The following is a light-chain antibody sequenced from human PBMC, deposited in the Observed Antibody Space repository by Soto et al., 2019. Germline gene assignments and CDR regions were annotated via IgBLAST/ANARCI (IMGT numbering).Light chain of an antibody. Sequence: DIQMTQSPSSLSASVGDRITITCRASQDISNYLAWYQQKPGKVPKVLIYAVSTLQTGVQSRFSGSGSGTVFTLTINSLHPEDAATYYCQNYKSAPNTFGRGTRLEIK. J-gene: IGKJ2*01. V-gene: IGKV1-27*01. CDR2: AVS. CDR3: QNYKSAPNT. CDR1: QDISNY.